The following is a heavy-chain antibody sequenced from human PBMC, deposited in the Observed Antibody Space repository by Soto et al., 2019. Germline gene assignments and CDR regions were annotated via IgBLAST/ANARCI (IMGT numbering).Heavy chain of an antibody. V-gene: IGHV3-33*01. CDR1: GFTFSSYG. J-gene: IGHJ6*02. Sequence: GGSLRLSCAASGFTFSSYGMDWVRQAPGKGLEWVAVIWYDGSNKYYADSVKGRFTISRDNSKNTLYLQMNSLRAEDTAVYYCARDRLRFLEWPTIYGMDVWGQGTTVTVSS. CDR2: IWYDGSNK. D-gene: IGHD3-3*01. CDR3: ARDRLRFLEWPTIYGMDV.